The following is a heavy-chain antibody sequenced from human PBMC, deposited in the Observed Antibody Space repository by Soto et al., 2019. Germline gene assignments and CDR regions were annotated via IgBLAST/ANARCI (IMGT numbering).Heavy chain of an antibody. J-gene: IGHJ4*02. Sequence: QVQLQESGPGLVKPSGTLSLTCAVSGGSFTSNNWWTWVRQPPGQGLVWIGEIYRTGRTNYNPSLKARVTMTLDKAENRFSLKVTSLTAADAAVYYGASRDPGTSVDYWGQGTLVTVSS. CDR1: GGSFTSNNW. CDR2: IYRTGRT. CDR3: ASRDPGTSVDY. V-gene: IGHV4-4*02. D-gene: IGHD1-7*01.